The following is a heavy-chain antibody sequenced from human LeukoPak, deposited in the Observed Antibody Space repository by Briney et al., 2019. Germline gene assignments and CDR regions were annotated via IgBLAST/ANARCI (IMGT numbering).Heavy chain of an antibody. CDR3: ARHNGIEWELPGECDY. V-gene: IGHV5-51*01. D-gene: IGHD1-26*01. Sequence: LGESLKISCKGSGYSFTSYWIGWVRQMPGKGLEWMGIIYPGDSDTRYSPSFQGRVTISADKSISTAYLQWSSLKASDTAMYYCARHNGIEWELPGECDYWGQGTLVTVSS. J-gene: IGHJ4*02. CDR2: IYPGDSDT. CDR1: GYSFTSYW.